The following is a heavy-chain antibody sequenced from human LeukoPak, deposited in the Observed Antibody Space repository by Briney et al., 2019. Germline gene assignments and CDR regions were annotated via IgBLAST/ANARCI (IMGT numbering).Heavy chain of an antibody. Sequence: SGGSLRLSCAASGFTFSSYGMHWVRRAPGKGLEWVAVISYDGSNKYYADSVKGRFTISRDNSKNTLYLQMHSLRAEDTAVYYCAKDRGYSYFDYWGQGTLVTVSS. V-gene: IGHV3-30*18. CDR2: ISYDGSNK. J-gene: IGHJ4*02. D-gene: IGHD5-18*01. CDR3: AKDRGYSYFDY. CDR1: GFTFSSYG.